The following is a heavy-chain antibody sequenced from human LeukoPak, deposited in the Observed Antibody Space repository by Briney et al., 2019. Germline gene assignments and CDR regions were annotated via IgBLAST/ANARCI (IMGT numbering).Heavy chain of an antibody. CDR3: ARVGGH. J-gene: IGHJ4*02. CDR2: ISPSGSIS. Sequence: GGSLRLSCAASGFTFSSHGINWVRQAPGKGLEWVSGISPSGSISYYADSVKGRFTISRDNSKNMLYLQMNSLRVEDTAVYYCARVGGHWGQGTLVTVSS. V-gene: IGHV3-23*01. CDR1: GFTFSSHG. D-gene: IGHD3-10*01.